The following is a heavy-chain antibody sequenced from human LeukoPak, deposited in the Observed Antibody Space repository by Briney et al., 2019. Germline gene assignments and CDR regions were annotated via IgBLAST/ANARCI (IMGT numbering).Heavy chain of an antibody. J-gene: IGHJ6*02. Sequence: GGSLRLSCAASGFTFSSYAMHWVRQAPGKGLEWVAVISYDGSNKYYADSVKGRFTISRDNSKNTLYLQMNSLRAEDTAVYYCARGYYDILTGYYTPDGYYYYGMDVWGQGTTVTVSS. V-gene: IGHV3-30-3*01. D-gene: IGHD3-9*01. CDR1: GFTFSSYA. CDR2: ISYDGSNK. CDR3: ARGYYDILTGYYTPDGYYYYGMDV.